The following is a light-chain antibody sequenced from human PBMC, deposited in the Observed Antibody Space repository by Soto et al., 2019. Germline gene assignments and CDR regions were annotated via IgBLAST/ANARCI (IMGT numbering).Light chain of an antibody. J-gene: IGLJ1*01. CDR3: KSYAGSNTYV. V-gene: IGLV2-8*01. CDR2: EVV. CDR1: SSDVGGYNY. Sequence: SALTQPPSASGSPGQSVTISCTGTSSDVGGYNYVSWYQQHPGKAPKLMIYEVVQRPSGVPDRFSGSKSGNTASLTVSGLQAADEADYFCKSYAGSNTYVFGSGTKVTVL.